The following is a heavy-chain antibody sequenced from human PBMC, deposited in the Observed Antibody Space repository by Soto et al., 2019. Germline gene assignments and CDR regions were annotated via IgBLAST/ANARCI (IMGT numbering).Heavy chain of an antibody. CDR3: ARWKTTVTGYYYGMDV. V-gene: IGHV3-9*01. D-gene: IGHD4-17*01. J-gene: IGHJ6*02. CDR1: GFTFDDYA. CDR2: ISWNSGSI. Sequence: VQLVESGGGLVQPGRSLRLSCAASGFTFDDYAMHWVRQAPGKGLEWVSGISWNSGSIGYADSVKGRFTISRDNGKNSLYLQMNSLRAEDTALYYCARWKTTVTGYYYGMDVWGQGTTVTVSS.